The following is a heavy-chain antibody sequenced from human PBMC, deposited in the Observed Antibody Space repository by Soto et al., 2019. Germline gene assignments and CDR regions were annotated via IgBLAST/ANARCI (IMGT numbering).Heavy chain of an antibody. CDR1: GGSISSSSYY. Sequence: PSETLSLTCTVSGGSISSSSYYWGWIRQPPGKGLEWIGSIYYSGSTYYNPSLKSRVTISVDTSKNQFSLKLSSVTAADTAVYYCARSYSSSSGPPHTNWFDPWGQGTLVTVSS. V-gene: IGHV4-39*01. J-gene: IGHJ5*02. D-gene: IGHD6-6*01. CDR3: ARSYSSSSGPPHTNWFDP. CDR2: IYYSGST.